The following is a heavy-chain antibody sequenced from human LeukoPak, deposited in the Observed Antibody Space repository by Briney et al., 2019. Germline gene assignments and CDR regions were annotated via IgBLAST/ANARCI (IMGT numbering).Heavy chain of an antibody. Sequence: GGSLRLSCAASGFTFSSYAMSWVRQAPGKGLEWVSSISGSGGATNHADSVEGRFTFSRENSKNTMSLQMNSLRAEDTAVYCAKSRSGWSPFDIWGQGTMVTVSS. CDR1: GFTFSSYA. V-gene: IGHV3-23*01. CDR2: ISGSGGAT. D-gene: IGHD6-13*01. CDR3: AKSRSGWSPFDI. J-gene: IGHJ3*02.